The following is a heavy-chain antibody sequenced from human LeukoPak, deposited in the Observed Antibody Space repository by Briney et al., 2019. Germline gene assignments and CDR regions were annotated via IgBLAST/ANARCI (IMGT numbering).Heavy chain of an antibody. V-gene: IGHV5-51*01. J-gene: IGHJ6*02. CDR1: GYSFTSYW. CDR2: IYPGDSDT. CDR3: ATTSHYDFWSGYPWYYYYGMDV. Sequence: GESLKISCKGSGYSFTSYWIGWVRQMPGKGLEWMGIIYPGDSDTRYSPSFQGQVTISADKSISTAYLQWSSLKASDTAMYYCATTSHYDFWSGYPWYYYYGMDVWGQGTTVTVSS. D-gene: IGHD3-3*01.